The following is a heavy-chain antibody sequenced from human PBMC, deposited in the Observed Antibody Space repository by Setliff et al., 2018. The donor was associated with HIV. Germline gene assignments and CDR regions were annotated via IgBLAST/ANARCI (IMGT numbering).Heavy chain of an antibody. J-gene: IGHJ4*02. Sequence: GGSLRLSCAASGLSFSTYGMHWVRQAPGKGLEWVSHISTSGSSIYYADSVRGRFTISRDNAKNSLYLQMNSLRAEDTAVYYCAREGLPYGIDAWGQGTLVTVSS. V-gene: IGHV3-48*03. CDR1: GLSFSTYG. CDR3: AREGLPYGIDA. D-gene: IGHD1-26*01. CDR2: ISTSGSSI.